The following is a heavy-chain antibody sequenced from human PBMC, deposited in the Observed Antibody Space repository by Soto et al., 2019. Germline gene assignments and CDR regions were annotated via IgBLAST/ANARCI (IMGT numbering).Heavy chain of an antibody. D-gene: IGHD4-17*01. V-gene: IGHV3-23*01. Sequence: GGSLRLSCAASGFTFSSYAMSWVRQAPGKGLEWVSAISGSGGSTYYADSVKGRFTISRDNSKNTLYLQMNSLRAEDTAVYYCAKPTVTTSAGYYYYMDVWGKGTTVTVSS. CDR3: AKPTVTTSAGYYYYMDV. CDR1: GFTFSSYA. CDR2: ISGSGGST. J-gene: IGHJ6*03.